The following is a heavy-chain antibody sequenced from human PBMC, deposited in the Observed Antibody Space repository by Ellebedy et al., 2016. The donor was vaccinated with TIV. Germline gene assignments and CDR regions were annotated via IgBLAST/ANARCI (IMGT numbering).Heavy chain of an antibody. CDR1: GFTFSHYW. V-gene: IGHV3-7*03. CDR3: ARNPKAGAPDH. Sequence: PGGSLRLSCAASGFTFSHYWMTWVRHVPGKGLQWVATIKEDWSVDDLVDSVKGRFTISRDNTKNSLFLAMNGLRVEDTAVYYCARNPKAGAPDHWGQGTTVTVSS. J-gene: IGHJ4*02. D-gene: IGHD1-26*01. CDR2: IKEDWSVD.